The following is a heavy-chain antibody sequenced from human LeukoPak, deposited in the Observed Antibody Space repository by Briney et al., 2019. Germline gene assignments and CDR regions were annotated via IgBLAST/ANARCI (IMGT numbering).Heavy chain of an antibody. J-gene: IGHJ4*02. CDR2: INPSGGST. CDR1: GYTFTSYY. Sequence: ASVKVSCKASGYTFTSYYMHWVRQAPGQGLEWMGIINPSGGSTSYAQKFQGRVTMTRDTSTSTVYMELSSLRSEDTAVYYCARDALGYCSGGSCLHYFDYWGQGTLVTVSS. D-gene: IGHD2-15*01. CDR3: ARDALGYCSGGSCLHYFDY. V-gene: IGHV1-46*01.